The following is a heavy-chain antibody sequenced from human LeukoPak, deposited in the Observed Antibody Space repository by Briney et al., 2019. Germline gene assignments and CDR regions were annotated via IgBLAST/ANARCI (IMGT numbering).Heavy chain of an antibody. J-gene: IGHJ3*01. Sequence: SETLSLTCTVPAVSISSGSYYWHWLRQPPGKGLEWIARNYTSGSTHYNPALNSIITISVNTSKNQFSLKLSSVNAAVTAVYYCATTVRIVEAFAGWSEGRIVTV. CDR3: ATTVRIVEAFAG. V-gene: IGHV4-61*02. CDR2: NYTSGST. CDR1: AVSISSGSYY. D-gene: IGHD3-22*01.